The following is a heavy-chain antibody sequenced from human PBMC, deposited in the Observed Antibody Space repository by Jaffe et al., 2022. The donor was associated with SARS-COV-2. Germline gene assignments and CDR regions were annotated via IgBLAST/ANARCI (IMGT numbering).Heavy chain of an antibody. J-gene: IGHJ4*02. CDR1: GGSISSGSYY. CDR2: IYTSGST. Sequence: QVQLQESGPGLVEPSQTLSLTCTVSGGSISSGSYYWSWIRQPAGKGLEWIGRIYTSGSTSYNPSLKSRVTISVDTSNNYFSLNLRSVTAADTAVYYCATEGLFDYWGQGTLVTVSS. CDR3: ATEGLFDY. V-gene: IGHV4-61*02. D-gene: IGHD6-19*01.